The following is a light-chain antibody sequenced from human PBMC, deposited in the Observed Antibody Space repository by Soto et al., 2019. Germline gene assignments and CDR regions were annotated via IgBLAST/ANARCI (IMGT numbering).Light chain of an antibody. Sequence: EIVLTQSPATLSLSPGERATLSCRASQSVSSYLAWYQQKPGQAPRLLIYDASNRATGIPARFSGSGYGTDFTFTISSREPEDFAVYYCQQRSNLLTFGGGTKVEIK. CDR1: QSVSSY. CDR3: QQRSNLLT. J-gene: IGKJ4*01. CDR2: DAS. V-gene: IGKV3-11*01.